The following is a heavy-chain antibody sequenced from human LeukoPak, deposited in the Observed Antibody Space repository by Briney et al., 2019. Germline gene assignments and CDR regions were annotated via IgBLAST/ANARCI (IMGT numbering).Heavy chain of an antibody. CDR3: ARGLYGGNSGVDY. V-gene: IGHV3-74*01. Sequence: GGSLRLSCAASGFAFSSYRMHWVRQPPGKGLVWVSCIDSGGSTTTYADSVKGRLTISRDNAKNTLYLQMNSLRAEDTAVYYCARGLYGGNSGVDYWGQGALVSVSS. CDR1: GFAFSSYR. D-gene: IGHD4-23*01. CDR2: IDSGGSTT. J-gene: IGHJ4*02.